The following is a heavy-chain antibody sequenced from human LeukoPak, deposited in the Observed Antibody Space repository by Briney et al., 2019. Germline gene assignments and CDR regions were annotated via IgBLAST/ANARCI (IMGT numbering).Heavy chain of an antibody. Sequence: GGSLRLSCAASGFTFSSYSMNWVRQAPGKGLEWVSSITSSSTYIYYADSVKGRFTISRDNAKNSLYLQMNSLRAEDTAVYYCARLSRAAAGRWGQGTLVTVSS. CDR3: ARLSRAAAGR. V-gene: IGHV3-21*01. CDR1: GFTFSSYS. D-gene: IGHD6-13*01. CDR2: ITSSSTYI. J-gene: IGHJ4*02.